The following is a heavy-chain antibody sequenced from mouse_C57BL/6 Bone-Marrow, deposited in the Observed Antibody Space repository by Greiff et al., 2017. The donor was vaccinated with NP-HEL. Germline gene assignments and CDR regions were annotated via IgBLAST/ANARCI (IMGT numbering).Heavy chain of an antibody. V-gene: IGHV1-26*01. CDR3: ARCRDGYSMDY. D-gene: IGHD2-3*01. J-gene: IGHJ4*01. Sequence: EVQLQQSGPELVKPGASVKISCKASGYTFTDYYMNWVKQSHGKSLEWIGDINPNNGGTSYNQKFKGKATLTVDKSSSTAYMELRSLTSEDSAVYYCARCRDGYSMDYWGQGTSVTVSS. CDR1: GYTFTDYY. CDR2: INPNNGGT.